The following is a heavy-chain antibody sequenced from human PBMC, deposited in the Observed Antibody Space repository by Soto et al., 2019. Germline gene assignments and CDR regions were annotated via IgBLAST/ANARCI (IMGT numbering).Heavy chain of an antibody. J-gene: IGHJ4*02. Sequence: EVQLVESGGGLIQPGGSLRLSCVASGFIVSSNQMSWVRQAPGKWLERVSVIYSGHTTYYADSVEGRFTISRDDSKNTLYLQMNSLRVEDTAVYYCVRGPSDHKLRLVEWPYGDYWGQGALVTVSS. D-gene: IGHD3-3*01. CDR2: IYSGHTT. V-gene: IGHV3-53*01. CDR3: VRGPSDHKLRLVEWPYGDY. CDR1: GFIVSSNQ.